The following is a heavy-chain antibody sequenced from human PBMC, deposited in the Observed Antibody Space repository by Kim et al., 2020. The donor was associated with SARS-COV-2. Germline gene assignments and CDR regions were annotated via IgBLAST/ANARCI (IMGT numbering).Heavy chain of an antibody. CDR2: IHPFGNT. Sequence: SETLSLTCAVYGGSLSGYYWSWIRQPPGKGLEWIGEIHPFGNTDYQPSLKSRITMSLDTSKNNFSLKLSSVTAADTAMYFCARGQDTAKVGYWGQGTLVTVSS. J-gene: IGHJ4*02. CDR3: ARGQDTAKVGY. CDR1: GGSLSGYY. V-gene: IGHV4-34*01. D-gene: IGHD5-18*01.